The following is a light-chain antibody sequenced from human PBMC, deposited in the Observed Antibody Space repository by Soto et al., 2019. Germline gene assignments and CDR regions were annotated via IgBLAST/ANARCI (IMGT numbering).Light chain of an antibody. CDR3: SSSAGSAGV. Sequence: QSVLTQPPSASGSPGQSVTISCTGTSSDVGGYNYVSWYQQHPGKAPKLMIYEVSKRPSGVPDRFSGSKSGNTASLTVSGLQAEDEADYYCSSSAGSAGVFGTGTKVTVL. V-gene: IGLV2-8*01. J-gene: IGLJ1*01. CDR1: SSDVGGYNY. CDR2: EVS.